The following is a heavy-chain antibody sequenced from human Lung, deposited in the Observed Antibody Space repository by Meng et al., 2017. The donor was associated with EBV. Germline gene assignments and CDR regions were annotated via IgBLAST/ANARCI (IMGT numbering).Heavy chain of an antibody. V-gene: IGHV6-1*01. J-gene: IGHJ2*01. CDR2: TYYRSKWYN. Sequence: HVPLQQSGPGLVNPPQTLSLTCVIPGDSVSSSSAAWTWIRQSPSRGLEWLGRTYYRSKWYNDYAVFVKSRITINPDTSKNQFSLHLNSVTPEDTAVYYCARGATSVFDLWGRGTLVTVSS. CDR1: GDSVSSSSAA. CDR3: ARGATSVFDL.